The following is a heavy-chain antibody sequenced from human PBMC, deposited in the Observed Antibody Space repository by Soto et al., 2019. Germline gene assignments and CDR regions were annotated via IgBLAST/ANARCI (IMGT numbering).Heavy chain of an antibody. Sequence: QVQLVQSGAEVKKPGSSVKVSCKASGGTFSSYAISWVRQAPGQGLEWMGGIIPIFGTANYAQKFQGRVTITADESTSTAYMELSSLRSEDTAVYYCARGGKPPYIAVAGNLGLGYYYYGMDVWGQGTTVTVSS. J-gene: IGHJ6*02. CDR3: ARGGKPPYIAVAGNLGLGYYYYGMDV. D-gene: IGHD6-19*01. V-gene: IGHV1-69*01. CDR1: GGTFSSYA. CDR2: IIPIFGTA.